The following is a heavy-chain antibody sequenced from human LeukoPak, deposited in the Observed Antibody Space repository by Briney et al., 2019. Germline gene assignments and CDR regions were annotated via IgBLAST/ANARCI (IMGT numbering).Heavy chain of an antibody. CDR1: GGSISSYF. CDR2: IYTSGST. CDR3: ARDQGSSWEGFDP. D-gene: IGHD6-13*01. V-gene: IGHV4-4*07. Sequence: SETLSLTCTVSGGSISSYFWTWIRQPAGMGLEWIGRIYTSGSTNYNPSLKSRVTMSVDTSKNQFSLKLSSVTAADTAVYYCARDQGSSWEGFDPWGQGTLVTVSS. J-gene: IGHJ5*02.